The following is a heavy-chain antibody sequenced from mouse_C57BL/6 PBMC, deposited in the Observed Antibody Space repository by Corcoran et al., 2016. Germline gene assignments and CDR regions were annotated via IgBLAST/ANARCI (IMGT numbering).Heavy chain of an antibody. D-gene: IGHD4-1*01. CDR3: ARSGRDAFDY. V-gene: IGHV1-81*01. CDR2: IYPRSGNT. CDR1: GYTFTSYG. J-gene: IGHJ2*01. Sequence: QIQLKRSGPELAGPGASVKLSCKDSGYTFTSYGISWVKQRTGQGLEWIGEIYPRSGNTYYNEKFKGKATLTADKSSSTAYMELRSLTSEDSAVYFCARSGRDAFDYWGQGTTLTVSS.